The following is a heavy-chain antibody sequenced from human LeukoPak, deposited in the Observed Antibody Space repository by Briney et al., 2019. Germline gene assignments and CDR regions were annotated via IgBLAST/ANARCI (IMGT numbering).Heavy chain of an antibody. CDR3: ARYPYTVRYCDWLRDY. J-gene: IGHJ4*02. CDR2: INPNSGGT. CDR1: GYTFTGYY. D-gene: IGHD3-9*01. Sequence: ASVKVSCKASGYTFTGYYMHWVRQAPGQGLEWMGRINPNSGGTNYALKFQGRVTMTRDTSISTAYMELSRLRSDDTAVYYCARYPYTVRYCDWLRDYWRQGTLVTVSS. V-gene: IGHV1-2*06.